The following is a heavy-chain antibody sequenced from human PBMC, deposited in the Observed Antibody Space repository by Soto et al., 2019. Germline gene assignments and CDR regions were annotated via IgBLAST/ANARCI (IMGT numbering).Heavy chain of an antibody. CDR3: AKVLTYGSGSYYPDAFDI. V-gene: IGHV3-23*01. D-gene: IGHD3-10*01. CDR1: GFTFSSYA. Sequence: GGSLRLSCAASGFTFSSYAMSWVRQAPGKGLEWVSAISGSGGSTYYADSVKGRFTISRDNSKNTLYLQMNSLRAEDTAVYYCAKVLTYGSGSYYPDAFDIWGQGTMVTVSS. J-gene: IGHJ3*02. CDR2: ISGSGGST.